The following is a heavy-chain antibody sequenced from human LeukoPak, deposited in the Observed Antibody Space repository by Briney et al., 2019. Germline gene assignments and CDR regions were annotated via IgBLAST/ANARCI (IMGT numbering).Heavy chain of an antibody. D-gene: IGHD5-12*01. J-gene: IGHJ5*02. Sequence: SETLSLTCTVSGGSISSSSYYWGWIRQPPGKGLEWIGSIYYSGSTYYNPSLKSRVTISVDTSKNQFSLKLSSVTAADTAVYYCARTPMVATKNWFDPWGQGTLVTVSS. V-gene: IGHV4-39*07. CDR2: IYYSGST. CDR1: GGSISSSSYY. CDR3: ARTPMVATKNWFDP.